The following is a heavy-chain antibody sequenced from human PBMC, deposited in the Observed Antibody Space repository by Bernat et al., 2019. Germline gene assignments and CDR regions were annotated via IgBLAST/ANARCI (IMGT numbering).Heavy chain of an antibody. CDR1: GGSISNYY. CDR3: ARDFGSSWQANDAFDI. D-gene: IGHD6-13*01. Sequence: QVQLQESGPGLVKPSETLSLTCTVSGGSISNYYWSWIRQPPGKGLEWIGYIYYSGSTNYNPSLKSRVTISVDTSKNQFSLKLRSVTAADTAVYYCARDFGSSWQANDAFDIWGQGTMVTVSS. V-gene: IGHV4-59*01. CDR2: IYYSGST. J-gene: IGHJ3*02.